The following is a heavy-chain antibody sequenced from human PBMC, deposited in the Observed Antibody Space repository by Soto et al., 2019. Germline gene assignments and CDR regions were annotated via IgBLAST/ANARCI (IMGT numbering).Heavy chain of an antibody. D-gene: IGHD3-10*01. CDR3: ARDYYGSGSPPCDP. Sequence: QVQLVESGGGVVQPGRSLRLSCAASGFTFSSYGMHWVRQAPGKGLEWVAVIWYDGSNKYYADSVKGRFTISRDNSKNTLYLQMNSLGAEDTAVYYCARDYYGSGSPPCDPWGQGTLVTVSS. J-gene: IGHJ5*02. V-gene: IGHV3-33*01. CDR2: IWYDGSNK. CDR1: GFTFSSYG.